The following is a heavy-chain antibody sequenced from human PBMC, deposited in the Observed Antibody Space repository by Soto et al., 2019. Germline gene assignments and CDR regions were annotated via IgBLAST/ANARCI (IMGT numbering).Heavy chain of an antibody. D-gene: IGHD3-22*01. J-gene: IGHJ6*02. CDR1: GFTFTNSA. CDR3: ARDYYDSSGYYFGQYGMDV. Sequence: ASVKVSCKASGFTFTNSAVHWVRQARGQRLEWMGGIIPIFGTANYAQKFQGRVTITADESTSTAYMELSSLRSEDTAVYYCARDYYDSSGYYFGQYGMDVWGQGTTVTVYS. V-gene: IGHV1-69*13. CDR2: IIPIFGTA.